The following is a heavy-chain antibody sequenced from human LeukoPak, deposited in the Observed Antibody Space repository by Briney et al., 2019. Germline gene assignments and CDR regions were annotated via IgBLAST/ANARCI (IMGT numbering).Heavy chain of an antibody. CDR1: GFTFSSYG. CDR3: AKDSTVLRYFDWCTDY. CDR2: ISGSGGST. Sequence: GGSLRLSCAASGFTFSSYGMSWVRQAPGTGLEWVSAISGSGGSTYYADSVKGRFTISRDNSKNTLYLQMNSLRAEDTAVYYCAKDSTVLRYFDWCTDYWGQGTLVTVSS. D-gene: IGHD3-9*01. J-gene: IGHJ4*02. V-gene: IGHV3-23*01.